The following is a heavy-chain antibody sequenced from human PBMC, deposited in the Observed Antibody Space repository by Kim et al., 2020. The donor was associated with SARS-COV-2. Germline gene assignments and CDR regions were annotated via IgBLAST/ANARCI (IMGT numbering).Heavy chain of an antibody. Sequence: SETLSLTCTASGGSISGYYWSWIRLSAGNRLEWIGRTYSSGSTNYNPSLKSRLTISVDTSKNQFSLKLTSVTAADTAIYYCARDRCLGMWSWGDAVDIWG. CDR1: GGSISGYY. CDR3: ARDRCLGMWSWGDAVDI. D-gene: IGHD2-21*01. J-gene: IGHJ3*02. V-gene: IGHV4-4*07. CDR2: TYSSGST.